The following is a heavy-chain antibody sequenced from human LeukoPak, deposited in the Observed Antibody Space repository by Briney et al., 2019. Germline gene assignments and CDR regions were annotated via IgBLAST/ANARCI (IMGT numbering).Heavy chain of an antibody. V-gene: IGHV1-18*04. CDR2: ISAYNGNT. J-gene: IGHJ5*02. D-gene: IGHD6-19*01. Sequence: REASVKVSCKASGYTFTSYGISWVRQAPGQGLEWMGWISAYNGNTNYAQKLQGRVTMTTDTSTSTAYMELRSLRSDDTAVYYCAREFLLDSSGIFDPWGQGTLVTVSP. CDR3: AREFLLDSSGIFDP. CDR1: GYTFTSYG.